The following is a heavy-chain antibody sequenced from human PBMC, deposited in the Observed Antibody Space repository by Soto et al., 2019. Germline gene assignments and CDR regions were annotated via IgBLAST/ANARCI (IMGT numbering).Heavy chain of an antibody. CDR2: IIPMIGSS. J-gene: IGHJ1*01. V-gene: IGHV1-69*12. D-gene: IGHD2-15*01. CDR1: GGTFTGYA. Sequence: QVQLVQSGAEVKKPGSSVKVSCKASGGTFTGYAINWVRQAPGQGLEWMGGIIPMIGSSNYAQKYQGRVTIIADDSTSTAYMELSSLRSGDTAVYYCATDSGNVGNCGGFKQGGEGTLVRVSS. CDR3: ATDSGNVGNCGGFKQ.